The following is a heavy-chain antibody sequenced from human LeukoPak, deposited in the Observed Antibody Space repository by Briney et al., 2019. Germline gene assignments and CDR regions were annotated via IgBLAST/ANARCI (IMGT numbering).Heavy chain of an antibody. D-gene: IGHD3-22*01. J-gene: IGHJ3*01. CDR2: IYHSGST. V-gene: IGHV4-4*02. CDR3: ARELRYDNSDSGAF. Sequence: IPSGTLSLTCTVSDGSISTNNWWSWVRQPPGKGLEWIGEIYHSGSTNYNPSLKSRVTISVDKSKNQFSLKLSSVTAADTAVYYCARELRYDNSDSGAFWGQGTVVTVSS. CDR1: DGSISTNNW.